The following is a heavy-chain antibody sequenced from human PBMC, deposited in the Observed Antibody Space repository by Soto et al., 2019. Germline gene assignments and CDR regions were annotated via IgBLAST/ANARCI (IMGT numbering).Heavy chain of an antibody. CDR3: ARDGHSKAFDY. J-gene: IGHJ4*02. CDR1: GAPFSSYA. D-gene: IGHD6-13*01. V-gene: IGHV1-69*06. CDR2: IIPIFGTA. Sequence: SVKVFFKASGAPFSSYAISLVRQAPGQGLEWMGGIIPIFGTANYAQKFHGRVTITADKSTSTAYMELSSLRSEDTAVYYCARDGHSKAFDYWGQGTLVTSPQ.